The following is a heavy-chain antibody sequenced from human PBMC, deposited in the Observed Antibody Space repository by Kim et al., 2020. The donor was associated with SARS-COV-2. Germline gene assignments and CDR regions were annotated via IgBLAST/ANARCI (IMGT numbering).Heavy chain of an antibody. D-gene: IGHD1-26*01. Sequence: ASVKVSCKASGYTFTKYGISWVRQAPGQGLEWMGWVSGYNDNTNYAQKLQGRVTMTTDTSTSTAYMDLRSLRSDDTDVYYCARNLTGAFRVEVCGKGTTVTVSS. CDR1: GYTFTKYG. J-gene: IGHJ6*04. V-gene: IGHV1-18*01. CDR2: VSGYNDNT. CDR3: ARNLTGAFRVEV.